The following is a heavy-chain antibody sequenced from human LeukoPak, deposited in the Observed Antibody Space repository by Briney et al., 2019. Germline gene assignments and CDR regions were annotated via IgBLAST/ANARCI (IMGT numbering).Heavy chain of an antibody. V-gene: IGHV3-9*01. Sequence: GGSLRLSYAASGFTFDDYAMHWVRQAPGKGLEWVSGISCNSGNTAYADSVKGRFTMSRNNAKNSLYLQMNSLRTEDTAFYYCAKGGAAGDNYWYFALWGRGTLVTVSS. J-gene: IGHJ2*01. D-gene: IGHD6-13*01. CDR3: AKGGAAGDNYWYFAL. CDR2: ISCNSGNT. CDR1: GFTFDDYA.